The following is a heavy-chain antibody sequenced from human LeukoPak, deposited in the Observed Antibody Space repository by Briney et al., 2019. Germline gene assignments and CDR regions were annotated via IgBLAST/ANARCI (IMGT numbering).Heavy chain of an antibody. CDR2: IYYSGST. CDR1: GVSVSSGSYY. V-gene: IGHV4-61*01. Sequence: PSETLSLTCTVSGVSVSSGSYYWRWIRQPPGKGLEWIGYIYYSGSTNYNPSLKSRVTISVDTSKNQFSLKLSSVTAADTAVYYCASLRSDSSGYYNLRIDYWGQGTLVTVSS. J-gene: IGHJ4*02. D-gene: IGHD3-22*01. CDR3: ASLRSDSSGYYNLRIDY.